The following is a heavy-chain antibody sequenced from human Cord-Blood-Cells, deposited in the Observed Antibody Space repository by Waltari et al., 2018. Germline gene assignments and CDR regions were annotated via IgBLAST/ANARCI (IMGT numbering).Heavy chain of an antibody. CDR3: AHREWAGGYVDY. D-gene: IGHD3-16*01. Sequence: ITLKESGPTLVTPTQTLTLTCPFSGFSLSTSGVGVGWILQPPGKALEWLALIHWNADKRSSPSLKSRLTITKDTSKNQVVLTMTNMDPVDTATYYCAHREWAGGYVDYWGQGTLVTVSS. J-gene: IGHJ4*02. V-gene: IGHV2-5*01. CDR1: GFSLSTSGVG. CDR2: IHWNADK.